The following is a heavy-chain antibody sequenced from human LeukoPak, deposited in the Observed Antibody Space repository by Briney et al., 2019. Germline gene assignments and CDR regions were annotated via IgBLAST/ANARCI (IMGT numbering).Heavy chain of an antibody. CDR2: IIPIFGTA. Sequence: SVKVSCKASGGTFSSYAISWVRQAPGQGLGWMGGIIPIFGTANYAQKFQGRVTITTDESTSTAYMELSSLRSEDTAVYYCAHSRGYPYPFDYWGQGTLVTVSS. CDR1: GGTFSSYA. V-gene: IGHV1-69*05. J-gene: IGHJ4*02. CDR3: AHSRGYPYPFDY. D-gene: IGHD3-16*02.